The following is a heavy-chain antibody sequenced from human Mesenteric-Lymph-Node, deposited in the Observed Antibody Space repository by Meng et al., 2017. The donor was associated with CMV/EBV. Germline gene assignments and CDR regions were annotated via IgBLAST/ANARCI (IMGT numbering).Heavy chain of an antibody. Sequence: SCKASGYTFTASYIHWVRQAPGQGLEWMGWINPNSGGTKYAQKFQGRVTMTRDTSISTAYMELSRLRSDDTAVYYCARDQDGTTDGNWGQGTLVTVSS. J-gene: IGHJ4*02. CDR1: GYTFTASY. V-gene: IGHV1-2*02. CDR3: ARDQDGTTDGN. CDR2: INPNSGGT. D-gene: IGHD1-7*01.